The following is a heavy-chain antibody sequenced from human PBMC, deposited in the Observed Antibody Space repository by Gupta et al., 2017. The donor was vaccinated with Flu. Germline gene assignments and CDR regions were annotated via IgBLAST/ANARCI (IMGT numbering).Heavy chain of an antibody. CDR2: VFHSGMT. V-gene: IGHV4-39*02. J-gene: IGHJ6*02. Sequence: QLQLQESGPGLVTPSEPLSLTCTVSGGSINNDYYYWAWIRQSPGEGLEWIGSVFHSGMTYYTPSLRSRLTMSVDVSKNQFSLKLSSVTAADTAVYYCARESNSNLNYVYSGMEVWGQGATVPVS. CDR3: ARESNSNLNYVYSGMEV. CDR1: GGSINNDYYY. D-gene: IGHD7-27*01.